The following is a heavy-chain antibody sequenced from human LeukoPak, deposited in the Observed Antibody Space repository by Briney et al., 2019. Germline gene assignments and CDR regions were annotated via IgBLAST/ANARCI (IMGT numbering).Heavy chain of an antibody. J-gene: IGHJ5*02. CDR1: GGSISSGSYY. CDR3: AREWYYYDSSGHYSDWFDP. D-gene: IGHD3-22*01. Sequence: PSQTLSLTCTVSGGSISSGSYYWSWIRQPAGKGLEWIGRIYTSGSTNYNPSLKSRVTISVDTSKNQFSLKLGSVTAADTAVYYCAREWYYYDSSGHYSDWFDPWGQGTLVTVSS. V-gene: IGHV4-61*02. CDR2: IYTSGST.